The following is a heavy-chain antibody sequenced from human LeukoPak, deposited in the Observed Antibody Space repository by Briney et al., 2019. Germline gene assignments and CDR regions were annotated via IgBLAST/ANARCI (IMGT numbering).Heavy chain of an antibody. Sequence: PSETLSLTCSVSGGSIRNHHWTWIRQSPGKGPEWIGHVFFTEGTNYSPSLRGRITISADRSKNQIYLKLGSVTAADTAVYYCARELYHFDRWGQGALVTVSS. D-gene: IGHD2-8*01. CDR3: ARELYHFDR. CDR1: GGSIRNHH. CDR2: VFFTEGT. J-gene: IGHJ4*02. V-gene: IGHV4-59*11.